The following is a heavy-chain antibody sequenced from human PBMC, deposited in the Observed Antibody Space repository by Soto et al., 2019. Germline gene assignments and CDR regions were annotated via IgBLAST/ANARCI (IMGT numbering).Heavy chain of an antibody. CDR2: ISWNSNII. CDR3: AKGGPDGFCSGGRCYFDY. D-gene: IGHD2-15*01. CDR1: GFTFDDYA. Sequence: PGGSLRLSCAASGFTFDDYAMHWVRRVPGKGLEWVSSISWNSNIIGYADSVKGRFTISRDNAKNSLYLQMNSLRPEDTALYYCAKGGPDGFCSGGRCYFDYWGQGTLVTGSS. V-gene: IGHV3-9*01. J-gene: IGHJ4*02.